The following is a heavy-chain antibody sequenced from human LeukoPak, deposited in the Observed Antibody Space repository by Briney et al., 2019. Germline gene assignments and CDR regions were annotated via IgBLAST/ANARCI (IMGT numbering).Heavy chain of an antibody. J-gene: IGHJ5*02. CDR3: ARDSARSIAADWGFDP. CDR2: IYYSGST. V-gene: IGHV4-31*03. Sequence: SETLSLTCTVSGVSISSGGYYWSWIRQHPGKGLEWIGYIYYSGSTYYNPSLKSRVTISVDTSKNQFSLKLSSVTAADTAVYYCARDSARSIAADWGFDPWGQGTLVTVSS. D-gene: IGHD6-6*01. CDR1: GVSISSGGYY.